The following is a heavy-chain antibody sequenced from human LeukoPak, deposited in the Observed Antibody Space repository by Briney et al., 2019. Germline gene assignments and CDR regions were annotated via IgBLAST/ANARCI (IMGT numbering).Heavy chain of an antibody. V-gene: IGHV3-23*01. CDR3: AKDSGSGSYYPRNLDY. CDR2: ISGSGGST. D-gene: IGHD3-10*01. J-gene: IGHJ4*02. CDR1: GFTFSSYA. Sequence: GGSLRLSCAASGFTFSSYAMSWVRQAPGKGLEWVSAISGSGGSTYYADSVKGRFTISGDNSKNTLYLQMNSLRAEDTAVYYCAKDSGSGSYYPRNLDYWGQGTLVTVSS.